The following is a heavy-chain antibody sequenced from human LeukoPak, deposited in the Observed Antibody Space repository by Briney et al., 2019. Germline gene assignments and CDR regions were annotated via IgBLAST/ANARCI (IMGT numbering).Heavy chain of an antibody. CDR3: ARVGTGNWFDP. V-gene: IGHV4-59*01. CDR1: GGPISSYY. D-gene: IGHD1-1*01. J-gene: IGHJ5*02. Sequence: SETLSLTCTVSGGPISSYYWSWIRQPPGKGLEWIGYIYYSGSTNYNPSLKSRVTISVDTSKNQFSLKLSSVTAADTAVYYCARVGTGNWFDPWGQGTLVTVSS. CDR2: IYYSGST.